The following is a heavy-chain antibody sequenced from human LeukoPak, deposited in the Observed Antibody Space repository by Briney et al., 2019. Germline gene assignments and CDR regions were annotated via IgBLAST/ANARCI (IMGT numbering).Heavy chain of an antibody. V-gene: IGHV4-34*01. D-gene: IGHD4-17*01. CDR1: GGSFSGYY. CDR2: INHSGST. CDR3: ARGGRRMTV. Sequence: SETLSLTCAVYGGSFSGYYWSWIRQPPGKGLEWIGEINHSGSTNYNPSLKSRVTISVDTSKNQFSLKLSSVTAADTAVYYCARGGRRMTVWGQGTLVTVSS. J-gene: IGHJ4*02.